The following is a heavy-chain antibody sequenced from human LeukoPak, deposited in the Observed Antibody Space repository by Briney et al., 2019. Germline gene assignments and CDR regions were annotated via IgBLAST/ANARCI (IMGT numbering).Heavy chain of an antibody. J-gene: IGHJ6*02. CDR2: ISAYNGNT. V-gene: IGHV1-18*01. CDR3: ARGYCSGGSCQGYYYYGMDV. Sequence: ASVKVSCKASGYTFTSYGISWVRQAPGQGLEWMGWISAYNGNTNYAQNLQGRVTMTTDTSTSTAYMELRSLRSDDTAVYYCARGYCSGGSCQGYYYYGMDVWGQGTTVTVSS. CDR1: GYTFTSYG. D-gene: IGHD2-15*01.